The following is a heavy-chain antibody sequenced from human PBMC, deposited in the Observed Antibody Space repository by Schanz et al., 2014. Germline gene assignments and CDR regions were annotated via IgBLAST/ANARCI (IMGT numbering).Heavy chain of an antibody. D-gene: IGHD6-19*01. V-gene: IGHV3-33*01. CDR3: ARDHQWLARYYMDV. CDR1: GFNISTYG. J-gene: IGHJ6*03. CDR2: IWYDGNNK. Sequence: QVQLVESGGGVVQPGRSLRLSCAASGFNISTYGMHWVRQAPGKGLEWVAVIWYDGNNKFYADSVKGRFTISRDNPKKTLYLQMNSLRAEDTAVYYCARDHQWLARYYMDVWGKGTTVTVSS.